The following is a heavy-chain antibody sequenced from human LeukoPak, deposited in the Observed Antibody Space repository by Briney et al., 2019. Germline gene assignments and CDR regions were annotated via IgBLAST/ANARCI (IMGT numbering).Heavy chain of an antibody. J-gene: IGHJ6*02. V-gene: IGHV3-48*01. CDR3: ARDDGSGSYYLYYYYGMDV. CDR2: ISSSSSTI. CDR1: GFTFSSYS. D-gene: IGHD3-10*01. Sequence: GGSLRLSCAASGFTFSSYSMNWVRQAPGKGLEWVSYISSSSSTIYYADSVKGRFTISRDNSKNTLSLQMDSLRAEDTAVYYCARDDGSGSYYLYYYYGMDVWGQGTTVTVSS.